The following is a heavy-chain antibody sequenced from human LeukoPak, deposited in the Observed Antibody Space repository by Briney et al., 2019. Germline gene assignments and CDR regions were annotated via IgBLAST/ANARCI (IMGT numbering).Heavy chain of an antibody. V-gene: IGHV4-34*01. CDR3: ARGGYDSSGYYYGYYFDY. J-gene: IGHJ4*02. CDR2: INHSGST. D-gene: IGHD3-22*01. Sequence: SETLSLTCAVYGGSFSGYYWSWIRQPPGKGLEWIGKINHSGSTNYNPSLKSRVTISVDTSKNQFSLKLSSVTAADTAVYYCARGGYDSSGYYYGYYFDYWGQGTLVTVSS. CDR1: GGSFSGYY.